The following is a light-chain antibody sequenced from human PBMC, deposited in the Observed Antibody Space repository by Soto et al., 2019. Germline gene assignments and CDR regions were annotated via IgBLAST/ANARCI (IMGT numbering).Light chain of an antibody. CDR1: SSDVGAYNY. CDR3: RSYTSSSILNV. J-gene: IGLJ1*01. Sequence: QSALTQPASVSGSPGQSITISCTGTSSDVGAYNYVSWYQQHPGQAPKLMIYDVSNRPSGVSNRFSGSKSGNTASLTISGLQAEDEADYYCRSYTSSSILNVFVTGTKLTVL. CDR2: DVS. V-gene: IGLV2-14*01.